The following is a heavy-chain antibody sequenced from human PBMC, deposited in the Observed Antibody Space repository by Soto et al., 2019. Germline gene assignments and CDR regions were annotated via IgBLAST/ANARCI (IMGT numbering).Heavy chain of an antibody. J-gene: IGHJ6*02. CDR3: ATRRGGSYYYYYGMDV. D-gene: IGHD1-26*01. CDR1: GGTFSSYA. V-gene: IGHV1-69*01. CDR2: ISPIFGTA. Sequence: QVQLVQSGAAVKKPGSSVKVSCKASGGTFSSYAISWVRQAPGQGLEWMGGISPIFGTANYAQKFQGRVTITADESTSTAYMELSSLRSEDTAVYYCATRRGGSYYYYYGMDVWGQGTTVTVSS.